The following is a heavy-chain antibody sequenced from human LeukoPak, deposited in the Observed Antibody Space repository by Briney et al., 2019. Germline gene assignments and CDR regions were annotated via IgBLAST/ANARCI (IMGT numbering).Heavy chain of an antibody. CDR3: AKPPSSGDYTLVQSYFDY. CDR2: ISYDGSNK. CDR1: GFTFSSYA. V-gene: IGHV3-30-3*01. D-gene: IGHD4-17*01. Sequence: GGSLRLSCAASGFTFSSYAMHWVRQAPGKGLEWVAVISYDGSNKYYADSVKGRFTISRDNSKNTLYLQMNSLRAEDTAVYYCAKPPSSGDYTLVQSYFDYWGQGTLVTVSS. J-gene: IGHJ4*02.